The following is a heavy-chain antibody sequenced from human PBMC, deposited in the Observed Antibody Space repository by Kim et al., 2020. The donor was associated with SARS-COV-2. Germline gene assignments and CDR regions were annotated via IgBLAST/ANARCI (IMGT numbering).Heavy chain of an antibody. Sequence: GGSLRLSCAASGFTFSSYAMSWVRQAPGKGLEWVSAISGSGGSTYYADSVKGRFTISRDNSKNTLYLQMNSLRAEDTAVYYCANGDYCSGGSCLAGYYGMDVWGQGTTVTVSS. V-gene: IGHV3-23*01. J-gene: IGHJ6*02. D-gene: IGHD2-15*01. CDR2: ISGSGGST. CDR3: ANGDYCSGGSCLAGYYGMDV. CDR1: GFTFSSYA.